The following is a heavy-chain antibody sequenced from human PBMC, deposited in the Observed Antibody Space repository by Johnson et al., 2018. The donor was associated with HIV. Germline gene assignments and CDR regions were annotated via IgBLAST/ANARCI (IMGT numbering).Heavy chain of an antibody. CDR3: AKAPPLSTYDYDAFDV. V-gene: IGHV3-30*02. D-gene: IGHD5-12*01. Sequence: QVQLVESGGGVVQPGGSLRLSCAASGFTFNTYGIHWVRQAPGKGLEWVAFIRFDGSNKYYADSVKGRFTISRDNSKNTLYLQMNSLRAEDTAVYYCAKAPPLSTYDYDAFDVWGQGTMVTVSS. CDR1: GFTFNTYG. J-gene: IGHJ3*01. CDR2: IRFDGSNK.